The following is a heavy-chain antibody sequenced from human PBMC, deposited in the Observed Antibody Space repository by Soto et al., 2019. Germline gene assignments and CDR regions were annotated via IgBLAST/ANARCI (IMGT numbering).Heavy chain of an antibody. CDR2: TYYRSKWYN. D-gene: IGHD6-6*01. CDR1: GDSVSSDSAS. CDR3: ARAHLLAARLMWYIYL. V-gene: IGHV6-1*01. J-gene: IGHJ2*01. Sequence: SQTLSLTCAISGDSVSSDSASWHWIRQSPSRGLEWLGRTYYRSKWYNDYALSLKSRIAISPDTSKNQLSLQLNSVTPEDTAVYYRARAHLLAARLMWYIYLCGRGTLLTVSS.